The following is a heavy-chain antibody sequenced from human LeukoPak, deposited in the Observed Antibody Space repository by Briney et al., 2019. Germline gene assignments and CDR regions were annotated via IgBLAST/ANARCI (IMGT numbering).Heavy chain of an antibody. Sequence: WFRQPPEKGLEWVGSIYYSGSTYYNPSLKSRVTISVDTSKNQFSLKLSSVTAADTAVYYCARQYCGGDCYVVDYWGQGTLVTVSS. D-gene: IGHD2-21*01. V-gene: IGHV4-39*01. J-gene: IGHJ4*02. CDR2: IYYSGST. CDR3: ARQYCGGDCYVVDY.